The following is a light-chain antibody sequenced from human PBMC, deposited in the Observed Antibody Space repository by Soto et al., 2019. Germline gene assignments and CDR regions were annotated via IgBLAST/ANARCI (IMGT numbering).Light chain of an antibody. CDR1: QSVSTN. V-gene: IGKV3-15*01. CDR3: QQYGNSPFT. J-gene: IGKJ4*01. Sequence: EIVMTQSPATLSVSPGERATLSCRASQSVSTNLAWYQQKPGQAPRLLIHGASTRATGIPDRFSGSGSGTDFTLTISRLEPEDFEVYYCQQYGNSPFTFGGGTKVDIK. CDR2: GAS.